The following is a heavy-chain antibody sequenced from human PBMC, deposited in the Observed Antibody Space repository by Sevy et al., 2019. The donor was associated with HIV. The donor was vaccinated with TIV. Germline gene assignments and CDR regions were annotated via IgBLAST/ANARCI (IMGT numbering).Heavy chain of an antibody. Sequence: ASVKVSCKASGYTFTSYGISWVRQAPGQGLEWMGWISAYNGNTNYAQKLQGRVTMTTDTSTSTAYMELRSLRSDDTAVYYCARGYSGYDYARRMFDYWGQGTLVTVSS. D-gene: IGHD5-12*01. J-gene: IGHJ4*02. CDR2: ISAYNGNT. CDR1: GYTFTSYG. CDR3: ARGYSGYDYARRMFDY. V-gene: IGHV1-18*01.